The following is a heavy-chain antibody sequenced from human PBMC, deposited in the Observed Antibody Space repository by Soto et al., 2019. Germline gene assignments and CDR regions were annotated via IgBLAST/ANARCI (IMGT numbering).Heavy chain of an antibody. V-gene: IGHV4-34*01. CDR2: INHSGST. J-gene: IGHJ5*02. CDR1: GGSFSGYY. CDR3: ARARGDDYGDYYGS. Sequence: QVQLQQWGAGLLKPSETLSLTCAVYGGSFSGYYWSWIRQPPGKGLEWIGEINHSGSTNYNPSLKRRVTISVDTSKHQFSLKLSSVTAADTAVYYCARARGDDYGDYYGSWGQGTLVTVSS. D-gene: IGHD4-17*01.